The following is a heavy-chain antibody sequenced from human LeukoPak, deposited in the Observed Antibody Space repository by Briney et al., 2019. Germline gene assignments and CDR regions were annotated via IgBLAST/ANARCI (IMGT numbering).Heavy chain of an antibody. D-gene: IGHD4-23*01. Sequence: PGGSLRLSCAASGFTVSSNYMGWVRQAPGKGLEWVSVIYSGGDTYYADSVKGRFTISRDNSKNMIYLEMSSLKAEDTAVYYCARDLTTVVTPIAFDYWGQGTLVTVSS. V-gene: IGHV3-66*01. CDR2: IYSGGDT. J-gene: IGHJ4*02. CDR3: ARDLTTVVTPIAFDY. CDR1: GFTVSSNY.